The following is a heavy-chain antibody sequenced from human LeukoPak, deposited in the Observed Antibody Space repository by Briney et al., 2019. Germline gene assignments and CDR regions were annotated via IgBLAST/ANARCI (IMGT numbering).Heavy chain of an antibody. CDR2: INSDGSST. Sequence: TGGSLRLSCAASGFTFSSYWMHWVRQAPGKGLVWVSRINSDGSSTSYADSVKGRFTISRDNAKNSVDLQMNGLTVEDSAVYYCAAVPTVFSDYYYMDVWGKGTTVTVSS. CDR1: GFTFSSYW. D-gene: IGHD3-9*01. V-gene: IGHV3-74*01. J-gene: IGHJ6*03. CDR3: AAVPTVFSDYYYMDV.